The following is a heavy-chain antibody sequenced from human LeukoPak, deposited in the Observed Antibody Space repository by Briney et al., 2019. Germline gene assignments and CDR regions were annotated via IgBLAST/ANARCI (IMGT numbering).Heavy chain of an antibody. D-gene: IGHD2-15*01. CDR1: GFIFSKYA. V-gene: IGHV3-23*01. CDR2: ISSSGGSS. Sequence: GGSLRLSCTVSGFIFSKYAMSWVRQAPGKGLEWVSAISSSGGSSYYADSVKGRFTISRDNSKNTLYLQMNSLRAEDAAVYYCAKSGLNRFDYWGQGTLVTVSS. J-gene: IGHJ4*02. CDR3: AKSGLNRFDY.